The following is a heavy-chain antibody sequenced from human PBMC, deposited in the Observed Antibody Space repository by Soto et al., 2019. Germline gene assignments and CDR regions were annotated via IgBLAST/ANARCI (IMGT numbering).Heavy chain of an antibody. Sequence: GGSLRLSCAASGFTFSSYSMNWVRQAPGKGLEWVSSISSSSSYIYYADSVKGRFTIYRDNAKNSLYLQMNSLRAEDTAVYYCARGRENTMVRGVIDYWGQGTLVTVSS. CDR1: GFTFSSYS. J-gene: IGHJ4*02. CDR3: ARGRENTMVRGVIDY. CDR2: ISSSSSYI. D-gene: IGHD3-10*01. V-gene: IGHV3-21*01.